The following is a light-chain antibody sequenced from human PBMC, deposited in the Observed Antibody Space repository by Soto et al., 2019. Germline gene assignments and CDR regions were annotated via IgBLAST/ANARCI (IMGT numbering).Light chain of an antibody. V-gene: IGLV1-40*01. J-gene: IGLJ2*01. CDR3: QSFDSSLTGLI. CDR2: ANT. Sequence: QSVLTQPPSVSGAQGQRVTISCTGNNSNIGAGSGVNWYQQFPNRAPKLLIYANTHRPSGVPDRFSGSTSATSASLAITGLQTQDEADYYCQSFDSSLTGLIFGGGTNLTVL. CDR1: NSNIGAGSG.